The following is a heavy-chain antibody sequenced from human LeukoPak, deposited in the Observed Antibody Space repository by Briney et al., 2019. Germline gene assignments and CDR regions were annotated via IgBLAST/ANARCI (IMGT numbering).Heavy chain of an antibody. D-gene: IGHD3-22*01. CDR2: IYYSGST. Sequence: SETLSLTCTVSGGSISSYYWSWIRQPPGKGLEWIGYIYYSGSTNYNPSLKSRVTISVDTSKNQFSLKLSSVTAADTAVYYCARNTYDSSGYHYYYYYMDVWGKGTTVTISS. J-gene: IGHJ6*03. CDR1: GGSISSYY. CDR3: ARNTYDSSGYHYYYYYMDV. V-gene: IGHV4-59*01.